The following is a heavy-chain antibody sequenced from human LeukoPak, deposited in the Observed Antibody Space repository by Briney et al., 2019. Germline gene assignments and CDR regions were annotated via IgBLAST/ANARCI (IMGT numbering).Heavy chain of an antibody. CDR1: GLTFSNYW. J-gene: IGHJ4*02. CDR3: AKEGVVGATFLLLDY. Sequence: PGGSLRLSCAASGLTFSNYWMNWVRQAPGKGLEWVSYISSSGSTIYYADSVKGRFTISRDNAKNSLYLQMNSLRAEDTAVYYCAKEGVVGATFLLLDYWGQGTLVTVSS. D-gene: IGHD1-26*01. V-gene: IGHV3-48*04. CDR2: ISSSGSTI.